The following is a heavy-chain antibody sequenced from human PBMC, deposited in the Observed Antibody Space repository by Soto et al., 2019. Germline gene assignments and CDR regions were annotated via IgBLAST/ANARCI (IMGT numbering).Heavy chain of an antibody. CDR2: IDPTRGNT. J-gene: IGHJ4*02. Sequence: QVQLVQSGAEVKKPGASVTVSCTTSGYTFSSFHMHWVRQAPGQGLEWMGGIDPTRGNTVHAQKFQGRITMARDTPTITFYPELGSLTSEDTGVYYCGRLATRTPPYYCDYWGQGTLGSVSS. V-gene: IGHV1-46*01. CDR3: GRLATRTPPYYCDY. CDR1: GYTFSSFH.